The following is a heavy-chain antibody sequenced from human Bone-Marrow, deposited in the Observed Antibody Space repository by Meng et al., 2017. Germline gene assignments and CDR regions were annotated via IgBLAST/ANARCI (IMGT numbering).Heavy chain of an antibody. CDR2: INTDGSTT. CDR1: GFTFSGHW. V-gene: IGHV3-74*01. J-gene: IGHJ4*01. Sequence: GESLKISCAASGFTFSGHWMHWVRQAPGKGLVWVSRINTDGSTTTYADSVKGRFTISRDNAKNSLYLQMNSLRAEDTAVYYCSGHVDYWGHGMLVTVSS. CDR3: SGHVDY.